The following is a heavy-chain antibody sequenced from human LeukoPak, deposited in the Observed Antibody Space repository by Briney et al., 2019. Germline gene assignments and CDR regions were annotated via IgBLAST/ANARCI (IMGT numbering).Heavy chain of an antibody. CDR3: ARSGSSSEIDY. CDR1: GGSISRDY. V-gene: IGHV4-59*08. Sequence: PSETLSLTCTVSGGSISRDYWSWIRRPPGKGLEWIGYIYYTGSTNYNPSLKSRVAISVDTSKNQFSLRLSSVTAADTAVYYCARSGSSSEIDYWGQGTLVTVSS. CDR2: IYYTGST. D-gene: IGHD1-26*01. J-gene: IGHJ4*02.